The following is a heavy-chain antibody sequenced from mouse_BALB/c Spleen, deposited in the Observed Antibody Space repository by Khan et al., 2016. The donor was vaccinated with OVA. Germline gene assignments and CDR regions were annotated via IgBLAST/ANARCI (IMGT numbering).Heavy chain of an antibody. CDR3: ARGDGYYEDAMDY. CDR2: IWAGGST. D-gene: IGHD2-3*01. J-gene: IGHJ4*01. V-gene: IGHV2-9*02. Sequence: QVQLKESGPGLVAPSQSLSITCTVSGFSLTSYGLHWVRHPPGKGLEWLGVIWAGGSTNYNSALMSRLSISKDNSKSQVFLKMNSLQTYDTAMYYCARGDGYYEDAMDYWGQGTSVTVSS. CDR1: GFSLTSYG.